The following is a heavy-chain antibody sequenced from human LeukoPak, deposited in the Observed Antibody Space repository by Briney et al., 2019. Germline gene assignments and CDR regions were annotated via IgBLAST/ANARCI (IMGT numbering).Heavy chain of an antibody. V-gene: IGHV3-53*01. CDR1: GLTVSSSY. J-gene: IGHJ1*01. Sequence: AGGSLRLSCAASGLTVSSSYMSWVRQAPGKGLEWVSVIYSGGSTYYADSVKGRFTISRDSSKNTLYLQMNSLRAEDTAVYYCAREGFPPGVLHWGQGTLVTVSS. D-gene: IGHD2-2*01. CDR3: AREGFPPGVLH. CDR2: IYSGGST.